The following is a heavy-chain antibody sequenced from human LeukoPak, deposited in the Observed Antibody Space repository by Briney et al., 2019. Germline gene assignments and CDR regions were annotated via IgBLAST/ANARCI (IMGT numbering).Heavy chain of an antibody. Sequence: TGVSVRLSCAASGFTFNSYAMSWLPHAPGKGLEGLSSISGSGGSTDYADSVKGRFTISRDNSKHTLYLKMNSLRAEDTAVYYCAKAQSYGDYVYDAFDIWGQGTMVTVSS. CDR2: ISGSGGST. CDR1: GFTFNSYA. J-gene: IGHJ3*02. D-gene: IGHD4-17*01. V-gene: IGHV3-23*01. CDR3: AKAQSYGDYVYDAFDI.